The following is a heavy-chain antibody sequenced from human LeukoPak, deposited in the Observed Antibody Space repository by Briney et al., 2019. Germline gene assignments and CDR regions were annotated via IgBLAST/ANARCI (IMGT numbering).Heavy chain of an antibody. CDR3: AREVESLDTAMSRYFDY. CDR2: IKQDGSEK. V-gene: IGHV3-7*01. CDR1: GFTFSSYW. Sequence: GGSLRLSCAASGFTFSSYWMSWVRQAPGKGLEWVANIKQDGSEKYYVDSVKGRFTISRDNAKNSLYLQMNSLRAEDTAVYYCAREVESLDTAMSRYFDYWGQGTLVTVSS. D-gene: IGHD5-18*01. J-gene: IGHJ4*02.